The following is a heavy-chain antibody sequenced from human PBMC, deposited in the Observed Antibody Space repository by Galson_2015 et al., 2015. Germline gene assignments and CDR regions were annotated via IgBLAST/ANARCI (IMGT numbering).Heavy chain of an antibody. CDR2: ITTSSTTI. D-gene: IGHD1-26*01. V-gene: IGHV3-48*02. CDR3: ARNIAGAVYFDY. CDR1: RFTFSSYS. Sequence: SLRLSCAASRFTFSSYSMNWVRQAPGKGLEWVSYITTSSTTIYYADSVKGRFTISRDNAKNSLYLRMNSLRDEDTAVYYCARNIAGAVYFDYWGQGTLVTVSS. J-gene: IGHJ4*02.